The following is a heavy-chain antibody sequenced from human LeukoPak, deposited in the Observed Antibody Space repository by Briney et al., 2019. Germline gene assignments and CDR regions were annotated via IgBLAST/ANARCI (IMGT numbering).Heavy chain of an antibody. CDR1: GYSISSGYY. V-gene: IGHV4-38-2*02. D-gene: IGHD6-13*01. CDR3: ARDLRQQLGQYYYYYYMDV. CDR2: IYHSGST. J-gene: IGHJ6*03. Sequence: SETLSLTCAVSGYSISSGYYWGWIRQPPGKGLEWIGSIYHSGSTYYNPSLKSRVTISVDTSKNQFSLKLSSVTAADTAVYYCARDLRQQLGQYYYYYYMDVWGKGTTVTVSS.